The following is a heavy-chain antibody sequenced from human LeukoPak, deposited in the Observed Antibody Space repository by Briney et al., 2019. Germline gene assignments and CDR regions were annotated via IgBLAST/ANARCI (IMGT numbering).Heavy chain of an antibody. D-gene: IGHD6-13*01. Sequence: ASVKVSCKASGYTLTDHYIHWVRQAPGQGLEWMGRINPNSGVANYAQKFQGRVTMTRDTSISTAYMELSSLTSDDTAVCYCARGAAVGQTRDYWGQGTLVTVSS. CDR2: INPNSGVA. J-gene: IGHJ4*02. CDR1: GYTLTDHY. CDR3: ARGAAVGQTRDY. V-gene: IGHV1-2*06.